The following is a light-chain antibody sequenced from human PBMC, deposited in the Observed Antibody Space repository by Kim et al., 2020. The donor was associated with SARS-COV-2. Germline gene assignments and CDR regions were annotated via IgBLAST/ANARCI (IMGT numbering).Light chain of an antibody. Sequence: GQSVTISCSGSMSNIGNNFVYWYQQLPGAAPKLLVYRNHERPSGVPDRFSGSKSDTSASLAITGLRSADEADYYCASWDDGLNGPVFGGGTKVTVL. V-gene: IGLV1-47*01. J-gene: IGLJ3*02. CDR2: RNH. CDR1: MSNIGNNF. CDR3: ASWDDGLNGPV.